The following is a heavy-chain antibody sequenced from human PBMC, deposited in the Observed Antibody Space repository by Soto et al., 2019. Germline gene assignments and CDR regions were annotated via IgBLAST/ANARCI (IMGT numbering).Heavy chain of an antibody. CDR2: IWYDGSKE. CDR1: GFTFKNYG. V-gene: IGHV3-33*01. J-gene: IGHJ4*02. D-gene: IGHD2-21*01. CDR3: ATSQPGVVVAY. Sequence: QVQLVESGGGVVQPGRSLRLSCAASGFTFKNYGMHWVRQAPGKGLEWVAIIWYDGSKEYYADSVKGRFTISKDNSKNTLYLQMNSLRVEDTGVYYCATSQPGVVVAYWGQGTQVTVSS.